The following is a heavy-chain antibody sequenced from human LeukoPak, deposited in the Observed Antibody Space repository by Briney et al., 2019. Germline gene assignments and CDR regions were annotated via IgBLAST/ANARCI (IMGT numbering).Heavy chain of an antibody. CDR3: ANRMTF. CDR2: IYSDGKT. Sequence: GGSLRLSCAASGVTVSRDYMSWVRQAPGKGLEWVSVIYSDGKTYYADSVKGRFTISRHDSKNTLFLQMDSLRTEDTAIYYCANRMTFGGQGTLVTVSS. CDR1: GVTVSRDY. V-gene: IGHV3-53*04. J-gene: IGHJ4*02. D-gene: IGHD2/OR15-2a*01.